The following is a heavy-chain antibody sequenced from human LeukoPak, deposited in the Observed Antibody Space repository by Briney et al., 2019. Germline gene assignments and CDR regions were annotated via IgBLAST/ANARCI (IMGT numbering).Heavy chain of an antibody. D-gene: IGHD2-2*02. Sequence: SETLSLTCTVSGGSISSSSYYWGWIRQPPGKGLEWIGSAYYSGSTYYNPSLQSRVTISVDTSKNHFSLKLSSVTAADTAVYYCARDSPDCGSTTCYKDWFDPWGQGTLVTVSS. CDR3: ARDSPDCGSTTCYKDWFDP. CDR2: AYYSGST. J-gene: IGHJ5*02. V-gene: IGHV4-39*07. CDR1: GGSISSSSYY.